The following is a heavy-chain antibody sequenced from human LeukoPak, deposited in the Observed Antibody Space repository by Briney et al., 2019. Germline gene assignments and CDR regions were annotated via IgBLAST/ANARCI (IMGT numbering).Heavy chain of an antibody. V-gene: IGHV1-8*01. Sequence: ASVKVSCKTSGYSFSTFDINWVRQATGQGLEWMGWMNPNSGHTNYEQKFQGRLTMTRDTSISTAYMELSSLRSEDTAVYYCARGGILVQGVTILYGMDVWGQGTTVTVSS. CDR3: ARGGILVQGVTILYGMDV. CDR2: MNPNSGHT. J-gene: IGHJ6*02. D-gene: IGHD3-10*01. CDR1: GYSFSTFD.